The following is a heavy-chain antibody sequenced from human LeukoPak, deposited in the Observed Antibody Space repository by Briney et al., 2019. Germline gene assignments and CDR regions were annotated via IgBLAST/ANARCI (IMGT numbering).Heavy chain of an antibody. CDR1: GGSISSYY. Sequence: PSETLSLTCTVSGGSISSYYWSWIRQPPGKGLEWIGEINHSGSTNYNPSLKSRVTISVDTSKNQFSLKLSSVTAADTAVYYCARGRGYDFWSGYYTSYYFDYWGQGTLVTVSS. V-gene: IGHV4-34*01. J-gene: IGHJ4*02. D-gene: IGHD3-3*01. CDR2: INHSGST. CDR3: ARGRGYDFWSGYYTSYYFDY.